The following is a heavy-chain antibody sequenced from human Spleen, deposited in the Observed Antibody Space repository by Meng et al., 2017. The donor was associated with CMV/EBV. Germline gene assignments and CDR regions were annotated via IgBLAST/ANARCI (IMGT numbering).Heavy chain of an antibody. J-gene: IGHJ4*02. V-gene: IGHV3-7*01. CDR3: ARDGDNWNPPFDY. D-gene: IGHD1-20*01. CDR2: IKQDGGEK. CDR1: GFTFTRYW. Sequence: GESLKISCAASGFTFTRYWMSWVRQAPGKGLEWVANIKQDGGEKYYVDSVKGRFTISRDNAHNSLYLQMNSLRVEDTAVYYCARDGDNWNPPFDYWGQGTLVTVSS.